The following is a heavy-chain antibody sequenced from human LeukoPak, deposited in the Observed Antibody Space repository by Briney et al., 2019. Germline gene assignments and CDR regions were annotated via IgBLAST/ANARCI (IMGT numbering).Heavy chain of an antibody. V-gene: IGHV3-23*01. CDR1: GFTFSSYA. CDR3: ASRNSLFI. CDR2: ISGSGDIT. Sequence: GGSLRLSCAAAGFTFSSYAMSWVRQAPGKGLEWVSAISGSGDITYYADSVRGRFSVSRDNAKNSLYLQMNSLRAEDTAVYYCASRNSLFIWGQGTLVTVSS. J-gene: IGHJ4*02. D-gene: IGHD4-23*01.